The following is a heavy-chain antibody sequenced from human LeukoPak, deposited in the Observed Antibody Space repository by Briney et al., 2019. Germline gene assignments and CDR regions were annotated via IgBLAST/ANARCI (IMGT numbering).Heavy chain of an antibody. J-gene: IGHJ2*01. CDR2: IYYSGST. CDR3: ARGQVTIFGVVAAQHWYFDL. V-gene: IGHV4-31*03. CDR1: GGSISSGGYY. D-gene: IGHD3-3*01. Sequence: PSETLSLTCTVSGGSISSGGYYWSWIRQHPGKGLEWIGYIYYSGSTYYNPSLKSRVTISVDTSKNQFSLKLSSVTAADTAVYYCARGQVTIFGVVAAQHWYFDLWGRGTLVTVSS.